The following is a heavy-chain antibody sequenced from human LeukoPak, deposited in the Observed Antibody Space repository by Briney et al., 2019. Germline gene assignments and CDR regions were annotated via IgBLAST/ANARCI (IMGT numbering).Heavy chain of an antibody. V-gene: IGHV1-58*02. Sequence: SVKVSCKASGFTFTSSAMQWVRQARGQRLEWIGWIVVGSGNTNYAQKFKERVTITRDMSTSTAYMELSSLRSEDTAVYYCAAVEGGYETPQGPFDYWGQGTLVTVSS. D-gene: IGHD5-12*01. CDR1: GFTFTSSA. CDR2: IVVGSGNT. CDR3: AAVEGGYETPQGPFDY. J-gene: IGHJ4*02.